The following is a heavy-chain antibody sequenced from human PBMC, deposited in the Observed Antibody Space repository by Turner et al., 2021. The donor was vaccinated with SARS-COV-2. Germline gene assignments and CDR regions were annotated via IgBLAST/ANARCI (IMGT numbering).Heavy chain of an antibody. CDR1: GFTFRSYE. D-gene: IGHD3-22*01. V-gene: IGHV3-48*03. Sequence: EVQLVESGGGLVQPGGSLRLSCAASGFTFRSYEMNWVLQAPGKGLEWVSYISSSGSTIYYADSVKGRFTISRDNAKNSLYLQMNSLRAEDTAVYYCARDQYYDSSGYYFFRASYFDLWGRGTLVTVSS. CDR3: ARDQYYDSSGYYFFRASYFDL. J-gene: IGHJ2*01. CDR2: ISSSGSTI.